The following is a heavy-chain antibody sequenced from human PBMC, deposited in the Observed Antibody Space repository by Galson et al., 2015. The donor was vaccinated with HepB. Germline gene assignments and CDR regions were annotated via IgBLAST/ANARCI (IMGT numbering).Heavy chain of an antibody. CDR1: GFIFSDYY. J-gene: IGHJ4*02. CDR2: ISGGTIYT. CDR3: ARVADADYGDHTHFDY. Sequence: SLRLSCAASGFIFSDYYMSWIHQAPGKGLEWISYISGGTIYTNYAGSVKGRFTISRDNAKNSLYLHLSSVTAEDTAVYYCARVADADYGDHTHFDYWGQGTLVTVSS. D-gene: IGHD4-17*01. V-gene: IGHV3-11*06.